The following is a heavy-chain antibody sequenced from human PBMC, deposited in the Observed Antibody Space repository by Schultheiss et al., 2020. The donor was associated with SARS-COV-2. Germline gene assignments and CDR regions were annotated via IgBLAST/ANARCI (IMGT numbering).Heavy chain of an antibody. CDR3: ARDLGYFDY. CDR1: GFTFSSYG. V-gene: IGHV3-33*01. D-gene: IGHD3-16*01. CDR2: IYYDGSNK. J-gene: IGHJ4*02. Sequence: GESLKISCAASGFTFSSYGMHWVRQSPGKGPEWVALIYYDGSNKLYADSVKGRFAISRDNSKNMVYLQMNSLRAEDTAVYYCARDLGYFDYWGQGTLVTVSS.